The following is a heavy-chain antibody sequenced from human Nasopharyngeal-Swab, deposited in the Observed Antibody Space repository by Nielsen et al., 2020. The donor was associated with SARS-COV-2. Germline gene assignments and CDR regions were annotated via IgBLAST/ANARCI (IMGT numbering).Heavy chain of an antibody. CDR1: GLTISSYA. CDR3: AKDMAAGYFFDF. D-gene: IGHD6-13*01. V-gene: IGHV3-23*01. J-gene: IGHJ4*02. Sequence: GGSLRLSCAASGLTISSYAMSWVRQAPGKGLEWVSAIRGSGITTYYADSVKGRFTISRDNSKNTVYLQMDSLRAEDAAIYYCAKDMAAGYFFDFWGQGTLVTVSS. CDR2: IRGSGITT.